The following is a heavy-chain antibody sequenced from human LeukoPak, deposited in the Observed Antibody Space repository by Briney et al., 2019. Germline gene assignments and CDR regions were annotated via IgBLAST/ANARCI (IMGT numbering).Heavy chain of an antibody. J-gene: IGHJ4*02. V-gene: IGHV4-39*01. Sequence: SETLSLTCIVSGGSISSSSYYWGWIRQPPGKGLEWIGSIYYSGSTYYNPSLKSRVTISVDTSKNQFSLKLSSVTAADTAVYYSARHLQILEVYDYWGQGTLVTVSS. CDR2: IYYSGST. CDR1: GGSISSSSYY. CDR3: ARHLQILEVYDY. D-gene: IGHD1-1*01.